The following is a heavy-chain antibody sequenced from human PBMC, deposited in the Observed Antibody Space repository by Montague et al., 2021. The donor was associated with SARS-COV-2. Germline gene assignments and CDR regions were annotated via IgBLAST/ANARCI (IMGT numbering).Heavy chain of an antibody. J-gene: IGHJ5*02. D-gene: IGHD3-9*01. Sequence: PALVKPTQTLTLTCTFSGFSLSTSGMCVSWIRQPPGKALEWLARLDWADDKYYSTSLKTRLTISKDTSKNQVVLTMTNMDPVDTATYYCARTHYDILTGSINWFDPWGQGTLVTVSS. V-gene: IGHV2-70*11. CDR2: LDWADDK. CDR3: ARTHYDILTGSINWFDP. CDR1: GFSLSTSGMC.